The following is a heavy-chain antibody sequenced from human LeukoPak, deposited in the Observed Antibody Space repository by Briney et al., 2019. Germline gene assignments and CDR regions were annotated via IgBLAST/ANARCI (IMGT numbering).Heavy chain of an antibody. D-gene: IGHD5-18*01. V-gene: IGHV3-53*01. J-gene: IGHJ4*02. CDR2: IYSGGST. CDR1: GFTVSSNY. Sequence: GGSLRLSCAASGFTVSSNYMSWVRQAPGKGLEWVSVIYSGGSTYYADSVKGRFTISRDNSKNTLYLQMDSLRAEDTAVYYCARGGYSYGYGFDYWGQGTLVTVSS. CDR3: ARGGYSYGYGFDY.